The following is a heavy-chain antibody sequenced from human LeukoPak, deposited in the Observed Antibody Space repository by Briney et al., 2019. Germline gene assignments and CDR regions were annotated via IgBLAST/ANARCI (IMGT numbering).Heavy chain of an antibody. D-gene: IGHD3-22*01. CDR2: ISSSSSTI. CDR3: AKDSDYYHSSGYYYAYFQH. CDR1: GFTFSTYS. J-gene: IGHJ1*01. V-gene: IGHV3-48*02. Sequence: GSLRLSCAVSGFTFSTYSMNWVRQAPGKGLEWVSYISSSSSTIYYADSVKGRFTISRDNAKNSLYLQMNSLRDEDTAVYYCAKDSDYYHSSGYYYAYFQHWGQGTLVTVSS.